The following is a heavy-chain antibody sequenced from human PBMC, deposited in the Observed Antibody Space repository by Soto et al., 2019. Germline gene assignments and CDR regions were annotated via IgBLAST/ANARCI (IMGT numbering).Heavy chain of an antibody. CDR3: ATPPDYSCGWYRGYFQH. CDR2: ISGSGGST. CDR1: GFTFSSYA. Sequence: EVQLLESGGGLVQPRGSLRLSCAASGFTFSSYAMSWVRQAPGKGLEWVSAISGSGGSTYYADSVKGRFTISRDNSKNTLYLQMNSLRAEDTAVYYCATPPDYSCGWYRGYFQHWGQGTLVTVSS. V-gene: IGHV3-23*01. D-gene: IGHD6-19*01. J-gene: IGHJ1*01.